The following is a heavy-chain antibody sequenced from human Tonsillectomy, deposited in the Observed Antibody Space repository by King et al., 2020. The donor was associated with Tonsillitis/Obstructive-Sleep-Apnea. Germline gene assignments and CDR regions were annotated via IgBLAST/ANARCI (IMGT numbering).Heavy chain of an antibody. D-gene: IGHD2-15*01. Sequence: VQLVESGGGVVQPGRSLRLSCAASGFTFSTYGMHWVRQAPGKGLEWVAVIWYDGSNKYYADSVKGRFTISRDNSKNTLYLERNSRRAEDTAVYYCARTGCSGVSCTDYFDYWGQGTLVTVSS. J-gene: IGHJ4*02. V-gene: IGHV3-33*01. CDR1: GFTFSTYG. CDR3: ARTGCSGVSCTDYFDY. CDR2: IWYDGSNK.